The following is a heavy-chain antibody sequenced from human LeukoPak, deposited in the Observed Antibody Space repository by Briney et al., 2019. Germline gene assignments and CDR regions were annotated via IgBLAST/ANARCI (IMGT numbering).Heavy chain of an antibody. J-gene: IGHJ4*02. Sequence: GGSPRLSCAASGFTFSAYGMHWVRRAPGKGLEWVAFIWFDGSNKYYADSVKGRFTISRDNSKNTLYLQMNSLRAEDTAVYYCAKGFLEWYYFDYWGQGTMFTVSS. V-gene: IGHV3-30*02. D-gene: IGHD3-3*01. CDR1: GFTFSAYG. CDR2: IWFDGSNK. CDR3: AKGFLEWYYFDY.